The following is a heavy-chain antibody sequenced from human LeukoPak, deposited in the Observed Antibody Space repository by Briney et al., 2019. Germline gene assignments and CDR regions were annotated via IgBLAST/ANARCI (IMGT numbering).Heavy chain of an antibody. Sequence: PGGSLRLSCAASGFVFRNYFMSWVRQAPGKGLEWVSSISSGQNYIYYADSVKGRFAISRGNAKNSLFLQMNTLRAEDTAVYYCARVGYSYGQFDYWGQGTLVTVSS. D-gene: IGHD5-18*01. CDR1: GFVFRNYF. CDR2: ISSGQNYI. J-gene: IGHJ4*02. V-gene: IGHV3-21*01. CDR3: ARVGYSYGQFDY.